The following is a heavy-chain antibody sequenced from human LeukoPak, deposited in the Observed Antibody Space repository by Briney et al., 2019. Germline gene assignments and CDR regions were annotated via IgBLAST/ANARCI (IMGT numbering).Heavy chain of an antibody. V-gene: IGHV4-34*01. J-gene: IGHJ4*02. D-gene: IGHD4-17*01. Sequence: SETLSLTCAVYGGSFSGYYWSWIRQPPGKGLEWIGEINHSGSTNYNPSLKSRVTISVDTSKNQSSLKLSSVTAADTAVYYCARSWADYGFDYWGQGTLVTVSS. CDR1: GGSFSGYY. CDR2: INHSGST. CDR3: ARSWADYGFDY.